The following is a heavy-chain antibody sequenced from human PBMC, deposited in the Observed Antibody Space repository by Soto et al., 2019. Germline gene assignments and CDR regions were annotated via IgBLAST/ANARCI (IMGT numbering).Heavy chain of an antibody. Sequence: GGSLRLSCAAPGFTFDDYSMHWVRQAPGEGLEGGSVISWNIGSIGYADSVKGRFTISRDNAKNSLYLQMNSLRAEDTALYYCAKVGCSSTSCPFADYYYYYYMDVWGKGTTVTVSS. V-gene: IGHV3-9*01. CDR2: ISWNIGSI. J-gene: IGHJ6*03. CDR1: GFTFDDYS. D-gene: IGHD2-2*01. CDR3: AKVGCSSTSCPFADYYYYYYMDV.